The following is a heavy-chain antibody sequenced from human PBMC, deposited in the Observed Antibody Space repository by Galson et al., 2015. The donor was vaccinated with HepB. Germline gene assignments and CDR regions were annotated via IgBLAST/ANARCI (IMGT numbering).Heavy chain of an antibody. CDR3: SSVTGVLVLLPSPVRAWIDP. V-gene: IGHV1-69*04. D-gene: IGHD2-2*01. CDR2: IIPILGIA. CDR1: GGTFSNYG. Sequence: SVTVSCKASGGTFSNYGISWVRQAPGQGLEWIGMIIPILGIANYAQKFQGIVTITADKSTSTAYMELSSLTADDTAVYYCSSVTGVLVLLPSPVRAWIDPWGQRTLVTVSS. J-gene: IGHJ5*02.